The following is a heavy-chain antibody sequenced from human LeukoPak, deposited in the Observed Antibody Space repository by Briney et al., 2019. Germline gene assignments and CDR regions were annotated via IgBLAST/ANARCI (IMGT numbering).Heavy chain of an antibody. V-gene: IGHV1-18*01. D-gene: IGHD6-13*01. CDR2: ISAYNGNT. J-gene: IGHJ6*02. CDR1: GYTFTSYG. Sequence: ASVKVSCKASGYTFTSYGISWVRQAPGQGLEWMGWISAYNGNTNYAQKLQGRVTVTTDTSTSTAYMELRSLRSDDTAVYYCARDGSLAAAGPDRPYYYYGMDVWGQGTTVTVPS. CDR3: ARDGSLAAAGPDRPYYYYGMDV.